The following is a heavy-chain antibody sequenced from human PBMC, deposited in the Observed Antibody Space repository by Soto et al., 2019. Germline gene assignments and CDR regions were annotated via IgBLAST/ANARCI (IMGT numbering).Heavy chain of an antibody. CDR3: ARENSVQAWLHHFDH. J-gene: IGHJ4*02. Sequence: PGGSVRLSSEASGFSFSSFAMNWVRQAPGRGLEWVSYISDDGASIYYADSLKGRFTISRDNAKNSLSLQMNNLRAEDTAVYYCARENSVQAWLHHFDHWGLGTLVTVSS. CDR2: ISDDGASI. V-gene: IGHV3-48*03. D-gene: IGHD5-18*01. CDR1: GFSFSSFA.